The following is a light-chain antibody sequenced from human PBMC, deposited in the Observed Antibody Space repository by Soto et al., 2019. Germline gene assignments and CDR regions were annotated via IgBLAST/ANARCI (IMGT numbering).Light chain of an antibody. Sequence: QPVLTQPASVSGSPGQSITISCTGTSSDVGGYDYVSWYQQYAGKAPKLTIYNVRNRPSGVSNRFSGSKSGNTASLTISGLQPEDEADYFCSSYTNSGTVLFGGGTKVTVL. J-gene: IGLJ2*01. CDR3: SSYTNSGTVL. V-gene: IGLV2-14*01. CDR2: NVR. CDR1: SSDVGGYDY.